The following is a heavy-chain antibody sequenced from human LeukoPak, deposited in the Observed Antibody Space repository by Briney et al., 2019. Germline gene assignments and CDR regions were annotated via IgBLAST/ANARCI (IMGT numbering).Heavy chain of an antibody. D-gene: IGHD1-26*01. V-gene: IGHV4-59*08. CDR3: ARQRIVGATNERGYYFDY. CDR2: VSYSGST. Sequence: PSETLSLTCTVSGGSISGYYWSWIRQPPGKGLEWIGYVSYSGSTSYNPSLKSRVTISVDTSKNQFSLKLSPVTAADTAVYYCARQRIVGATNERGYYFDYWGQGTLVTVSS. J-gene: IGHJ4*02. CDR1: GGSISGYY.